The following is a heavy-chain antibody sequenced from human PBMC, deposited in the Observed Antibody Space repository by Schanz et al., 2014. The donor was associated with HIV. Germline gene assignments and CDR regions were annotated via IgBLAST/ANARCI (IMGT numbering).Heavy chain of an antibody. J-gene: IGHJ6*02. CDR1: GYSFTSYD. CDR3: ARRRGWGSYRYFPYGLDV. CDR2: VNPKSGNA. D-gene: IGHD3-16*02. V-gene: IGHV1-8*02. Sequence: QVQLVQSGAEVQKPWASVKVSCKASGYSFTSYDINWVRQATGQGLEWMGWVNPKSGNAGFAQNFQGRVTLTRDTSITTAYMELTSLRPEDTAVYYCARRRGWGSYRYFPYGLDVWGQGTTVTVSS.